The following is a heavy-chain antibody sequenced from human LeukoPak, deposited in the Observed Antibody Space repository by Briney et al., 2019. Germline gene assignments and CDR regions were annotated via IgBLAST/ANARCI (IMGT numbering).Heavy chain of an antibody. J-gene: IGHJ4*02. CDR2: INEGGSEK. V-gene: IGHV3-7*01. CDR1: GFTFSSYE. Sequence: GGSLRLSCAASGFTFSSYEMNWVRQAPGKGLEWVADINEGGSEKYYVDSVKGRFTISRDNAKNSLYLQMNSLRAEDTAVYYCVRSPIFDNWGQGTLVTVSS. CDR3: VRSPIFDN.